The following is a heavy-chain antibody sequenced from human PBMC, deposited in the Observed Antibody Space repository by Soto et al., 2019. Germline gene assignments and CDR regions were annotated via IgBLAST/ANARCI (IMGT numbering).Heavy chain of an antibody. CDR3: ATAEPPIAALFNWFDP. CDR2: ISAYNGDT. V-gene: IGHV1-18*01. D-gene: IGHD6-13*01. J-gene: IGHJ5*02. Sequence: ASVKVSCKASGYTFTSYGISWVRQAPGQGLEWMGWISAYNGDTNYAQKLQGRVTMTTDTSTSTAYMELRSLRSDDTAVYYCATAEPPIAALFNWFDPWGQGTLVTVSS. CDR1: GYTFTSYG.